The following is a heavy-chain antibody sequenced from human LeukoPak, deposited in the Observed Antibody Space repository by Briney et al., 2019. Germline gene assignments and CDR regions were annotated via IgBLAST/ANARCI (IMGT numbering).Heavy chain of an antibody. CDR1: DGSISSSSYY. D-gene: IGHD4-17*01. CDR3: ASTTVTEDAFDI. V-gene: IGHV4-39*01. J-gene: IGHJ3*02. Sequence: SETLSLTCTVSDGSISSSSYYWGWIRRRPGKGLEWVGSIYYSGSTYYNPSLKSRVTISVDTSKNQFSLKLSSVTAADTAVYYCASTTVTEDAFDIWGQGTMVTVSS. CDR2: IYYSGST.